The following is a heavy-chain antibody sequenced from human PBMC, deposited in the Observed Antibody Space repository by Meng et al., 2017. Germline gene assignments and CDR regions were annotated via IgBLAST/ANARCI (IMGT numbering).Heavy chain of an antibody. Sequence: QWQLQQWGAGLLKPSGTLSPTCAVYGGSFSGYYWSWIRQPPGKGLEWIGEINHSGSTNYNPSLKSRVTISVDTSKNQFSLKLSSVTAADTAVYYCARRGIAARPFYYWGQGTLVTVSS. V-gene: IGHV4-34*01. CDR2: INHSGST. J-gene: IGHJ4*02. D-gene: IGHD6-6*01. CDR1: GGSFSGYY. CDR3: ARRGIAARPFYY.